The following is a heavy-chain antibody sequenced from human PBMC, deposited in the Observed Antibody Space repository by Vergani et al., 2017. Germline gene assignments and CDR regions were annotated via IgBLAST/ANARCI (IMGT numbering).Heavy chain of an antibody. CDR1: GYTFTSYY. J-gene: IGHJ4*02. V-gene: IGHV1-46*01. CDR2: INPSGGST. D-gene: IGHD2-15*01. Sequence: QVQLVQSGAEVKKPGASVKVSCKASGYTFTSYYMHWVRQAPGQGLEWMGIINPSGGSTSYAQKFQGRVTMTRDTSTSTVYMELSSLRSEDTAVYYCALLIGYCSVGSCYESYFDYWGQGTLVTVSS. CDR3: ALLIGYCSVGSCYESYFDY.